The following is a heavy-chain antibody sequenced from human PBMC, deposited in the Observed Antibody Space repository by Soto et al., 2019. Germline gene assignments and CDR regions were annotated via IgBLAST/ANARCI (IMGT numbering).Heavy chain of an antibody. V-gene: IGHV4-59*01. CDR2: IYYSGST. CDR3: AKVPNPLDNWFDP. CDR1: GGSISSYY. J-gene: IGHJ5*02. Sequence: PXXTLSLPFTVSGGSISSYYWRWIPQPPGKGLEWIGYIYYSGSTNYNPSLKSRVTISVDTSKNQFSLKLTSVNAADTALYYCAKVPNPLDNWFDPWGQGTLVTVSS.